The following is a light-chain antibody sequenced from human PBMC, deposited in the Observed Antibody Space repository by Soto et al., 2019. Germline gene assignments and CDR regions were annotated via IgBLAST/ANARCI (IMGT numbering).Light chain of an antibody. CDR1: NSDVGGYNY. CDR2: DVD. V-gene: IGLV2-14*01. J-gene: IGLJ2*01. Sequence: QSALTQPASISGSPGQSITISCTGTNSDVGGYNYVSWYQQYPGKAPKLMIYDVDNRPSGVSYRVSGSKSGKTASLTISGLQAEDEADYYCSSYTTSSTVVFGGGTQLTVL. CDR3: SSYTTSSTVV.